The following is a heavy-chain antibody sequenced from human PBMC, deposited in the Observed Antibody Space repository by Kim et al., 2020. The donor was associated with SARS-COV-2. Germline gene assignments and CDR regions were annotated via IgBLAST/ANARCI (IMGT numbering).Heavy chain of an antibody. V-gene: IGHV3-64*01. D-gene: IGHD3-22*01. CDR3: ARVFSSGYYPIDY. J-gene: IGHJ4*02. Sequence: GGSLRLSCAASGFTFSSYAMHWVRQAPGKGLEYVSAISSNGGSTYYANSVKGRFTISRDNSKNTLYLQMGSLRAEDMAVYYCARVFSSGYYPIDYWGQGTLVTVTS. CDR2: ISSNGGST. CDR1: GFTFSSYA.